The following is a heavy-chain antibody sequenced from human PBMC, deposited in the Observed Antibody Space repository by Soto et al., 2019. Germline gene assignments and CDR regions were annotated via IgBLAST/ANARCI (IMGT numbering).Heavy chain of an antibody. D-gene: IGHD2-8*01. CDR3: ASERYVHFTNVIIYGTDI. CDR1: GFTFSNYG. CDR2: IWYDGSNK. V-gene: IGHV3-33*01. Sequence: QVQLVESGGGVVQPGRSLRLSCAASGFTFSNYGMHWVHQAPGKGLERMAVIWYDGSNKHYAVSVQGRITISTDNSKNTQYWLMNSLRAKYTAVYYCASERYVHFTNVIIYGTDIWGKGTTVSGSS. J-gene: IGHJ6*01.